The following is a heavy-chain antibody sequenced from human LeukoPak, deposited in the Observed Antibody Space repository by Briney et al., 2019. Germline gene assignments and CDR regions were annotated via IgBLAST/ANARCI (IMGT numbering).Heavy chain of an antibody. CDR3: ARVTLAAVGTMNYYFHGMDV. Sequence: GGSLRLSCAASGFTFSSYAMHWVRQAPGKGLEWVAVTSFDGTNEYYADSVRGRFTISRDNSKNTVYLHMNGLRTEDTAVYYCARVTLAAVGTMNYYFHGMDVWGQGTTVTVSS. D-gene: IGHD6-13*01. J-gene: IGHJ6*02. V-gene: IGHV3-30-3*01. CDR2: TSFDGTNE. CDR1: GFTFSSYA.